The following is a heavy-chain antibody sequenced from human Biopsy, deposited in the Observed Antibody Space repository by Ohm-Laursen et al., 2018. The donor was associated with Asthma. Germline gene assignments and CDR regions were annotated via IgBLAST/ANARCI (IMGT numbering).Heavy chain of an antibody. Sequence: GSLRLSCTPSGFTFGDYWMNWVRQVPGKGLEWVANIKHDGTEKNHVDSLKGRFTISRDNAKNSLYLQMNSLRAEDTAVYYCARTFHFWSPYHAEHYQLWGQGTLVTVPS. CDR1: GFTFGDYW. CDR3: ARTFHFWSPYHAEHYQL. D-gene: IGHD3-3*02. J-gene: IGHJ1*01. CDR2: IKHDGTEK. V-gene: IGHV3-7*01.